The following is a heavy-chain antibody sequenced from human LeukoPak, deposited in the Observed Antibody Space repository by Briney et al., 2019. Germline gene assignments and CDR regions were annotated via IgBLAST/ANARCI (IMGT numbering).Heavy chain of an antibody. Sequence: GGSPRLSCAASGFTLSSYAMSWVRQAPGKGLEWVSAISGSGGSTYYADSVKGRFTISRDNSKNTLYLQMNSLRAEDTAVYYCAKGLAVAGTTPPYYYYGMDVWGQGTTVTVSS. D-gene: IGHD6-19*01. CDR3: AKGLAVAGTTPPYYYYGMDV. J-gene: IGHJ6*02. CDR2: ISGSGGST. V-gene: IGHV3-23*01. CDR1: GFTLSSYA.